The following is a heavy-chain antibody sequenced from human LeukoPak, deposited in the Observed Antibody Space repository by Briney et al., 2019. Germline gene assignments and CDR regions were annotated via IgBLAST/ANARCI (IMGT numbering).Heavy chain of an antibody. V-gene: IGHV4-59*01. J-gene: IGHJ3*02. Sequence: PSETLSLTCTVSGGFISSYYWRWIRQPPGKGLEWIGYIYYSGSTNYNPSLKSRVPISVDTSKNQFSLKLSAVTAADTAVYYCARELDYYDSSGPFRAFDIWGEARMLTVSS. D-gene: IGHD3-22*01. CDR1: GGFISSYY. CDR2: IYYSGST. CDR3: ARELDYYDSSGPFRAFDI.